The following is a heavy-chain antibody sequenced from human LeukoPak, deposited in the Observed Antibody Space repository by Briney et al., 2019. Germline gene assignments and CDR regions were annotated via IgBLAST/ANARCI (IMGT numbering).Heavy chain of an antibody. J-gene: IGHJ3*02. Sequence: PSETLSLTCTVSGGSISSYYWSWIRQPPGKGLEWIGYIYYSGSTNYNPSLKSRVTISVDTSKNQFSLKLSSVTAADTAVYYCARVTYYYDSSGYNNAFDIWDQGTMVTVSS. CDR3: ARVTYYYDSSGYNNAFDI. V-gene: IGHV4-59*01. D-gene: IGHD3-22*01. CDR2: IYYSGST. CDR1: GGSISSYY.